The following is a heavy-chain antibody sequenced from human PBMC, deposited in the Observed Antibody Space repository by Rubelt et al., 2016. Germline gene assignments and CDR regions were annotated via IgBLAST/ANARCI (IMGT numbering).Heavy chain of an antibody. CDR1: SYSICSGFY. D-gene: IGHD3-9*01. V-gene: IGHV4-38-2*02. Sequence: QVQLQESGPGLVKPSETLSLTCTVSSYSICSGFYWGWIRQPPGKGLEWIASILRSGTTYYNPSLKSRVTISVATSKNQFSLRLSSVTAADTAVYYCARHQLYDILTGLYGMDVWGQGTTVTVSS. CDR2: ILRSGTT. J-gene: IGHJ6*02. CDR3: ARHQLYDILTGLYGMDV.